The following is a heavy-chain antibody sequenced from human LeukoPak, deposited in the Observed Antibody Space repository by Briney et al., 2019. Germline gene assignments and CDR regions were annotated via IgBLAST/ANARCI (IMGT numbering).Heavy chain of an antibody. CDR2: ISGSGGST. J-gene: IGHJ4*02. V-gene: IGHV3-23*01. CDR3: AKGGVEGYDILTGYYIEPSSAGSYDY. CDR1: GFTFSSYA. Sequence: GGSLRLSCAASGFTFSSYAMSWVRQAPGKGLEWVSAISGSGGSTYYADSVKGRFTISRDNSKNTLYLQMNSLRAEDTAVYYCAKGGVEGYDILTGYYIEPSSAGSYDYWGQGTLVTVSS. D-gene: IGHD3-9*01.